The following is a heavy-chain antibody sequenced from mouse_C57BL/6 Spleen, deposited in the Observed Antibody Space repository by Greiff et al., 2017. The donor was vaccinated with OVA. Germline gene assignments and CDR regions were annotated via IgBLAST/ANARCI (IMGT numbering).Heavy chain of an antibody. CDR1: GFTFSSYT. Sequence: EVKVVESGGGLVKPGGSLKLSCAASGFTFSSYTMSWVRQTPEKRLEWVATISGGGGNTYYPDSVKGRFTISRDNAKNTLYLQMSSLRSEDTALYYCARHYYGSSAFDYWGQGTTLTVSS. CDR2: ISGGGGNT. V-gene: IGHV5-9*01. J-gene: IGHJ2*01. CDR3: ARHYYGSSAFDY. D-gene: IGHD1-1*01.